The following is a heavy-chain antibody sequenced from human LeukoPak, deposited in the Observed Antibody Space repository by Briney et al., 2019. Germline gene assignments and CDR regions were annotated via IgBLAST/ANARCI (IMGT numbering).Heavy chain of an antibody. V-gene: IGHV4-34*01. CDR1: GGSFSGYY. CDR3: ARLPKRAPICSSTSCPKGWFDP. D-gene: IGHD2-2*01. Sequence: SETLSLTCAVYGGSFSGYYWSWIRQPPGKGLEWIGEINHSGSTNYNPSLKSRVTISVDTSKNQFSLKLSSVTAADTAVYYCARLPKRAPICSSTSCPKGWFDPWGQGTLVTVSS. CDR2: INHSGST. J-gene: IGHJ5*02.